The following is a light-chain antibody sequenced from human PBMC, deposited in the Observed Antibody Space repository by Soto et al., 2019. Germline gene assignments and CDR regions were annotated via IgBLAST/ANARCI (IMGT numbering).Light chain of an antibody. Sequence: DIVMTQSPDSLAVSLGERATINCKSSQSVLYSSNNKNYLAWYQQKPGQPPKLLIYWASTRESGVPDRFSGSGSGTDFTLIISSLQAEDVAVYYCQQYYSSPFTFGGGTKVEIK. CDR1: QSVLYSSNNKNY. CDR3: QQYYSSPFT. V-gene: IGKV4-1*01. J-gene: IGKJ4*01. CDR2: WAS.